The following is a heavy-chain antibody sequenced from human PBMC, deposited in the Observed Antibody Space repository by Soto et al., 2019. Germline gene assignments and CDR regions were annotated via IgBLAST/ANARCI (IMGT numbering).Heavy chain of an antibody. CDR2: IYYSGST. CDR3: ARAYGGFDNGLDV. J-gene: IGHJ6*02. D-gene: IGHD5-12*01. CDR1: GDSIRSYY. V-gene: IGHV4-59*01. Sequence: SETLSLTCTVSGDSIRSYYWTWIRQPPGKGLELIGYIYYSGSTRYNPSLKSRVTISVDMSKNQFSLKLSSVIAADTAIYYCARAYGGFDNGLDVWGQGTAVTVS.